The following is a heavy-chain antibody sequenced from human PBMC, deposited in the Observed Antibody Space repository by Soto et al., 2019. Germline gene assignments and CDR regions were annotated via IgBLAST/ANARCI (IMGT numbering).Heavy chain of an antibody. J-gene: IGHJ6*02. CDR1: GGSISSGGYY. CDR2: IYYSGST. D-gene: IGHD3-9*01. V-gene: IGHV4-31*03. CDR3: ARGRYYDSFGMDV. Sequence: QVQLQESGPGLVKPSQTLSLTCTVSGGSISSGGYYWSWIRQHPGKGLEWIGYIYYSGSTYYNLSLKGRVTISVDTWKNQYSLTLSSVTAADTAVYYCARGRYYDSFGMDVWGQGTTVTVSS.